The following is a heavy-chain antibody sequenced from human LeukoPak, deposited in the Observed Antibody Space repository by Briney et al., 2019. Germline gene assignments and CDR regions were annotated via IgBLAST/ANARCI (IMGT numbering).Heavy chain of an antibody. CDR1: GYTFTGYY. J-gene: IGHJ4*02. CDR3: ARGGHVDTAMVTWDLFDY. V-gene: IGHV1-2*02. CDR2: INPNSGGT. Sequence: GASVTVSCKASGYTFTGYYMHWVRQAPGQGLEWMGCINPNSGGTNYAQKFQGRVTMTRDTSISTAYMELSRLRSDDTAVYYCARGGHVDTAMVTWDLFDYWGQGTLVTVSS. D-gene: IGHD5-18*01.